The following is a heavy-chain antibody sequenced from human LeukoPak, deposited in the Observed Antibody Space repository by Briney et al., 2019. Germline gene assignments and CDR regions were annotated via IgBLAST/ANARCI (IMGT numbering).Heavy chain of an antibody. D-gene: IGHD5-24*01. CDR1: GFPFSSYW. J-gene: IGHJ4*02. CDR3: TRVGYIDEGIDY. V-gene: IGHV3-7*04. Sequence: QPGGSLRLSCVASGFPFSSYWMTWVRQAPGKGLEWAANIKQGGSKKSYVDSVKGRFTISRDNAKNSLYLQMNSLRAEDTAIYYCTRVGYIDEGIDYWGQGTLVTVSS. CDR2: IKQGGSKK.